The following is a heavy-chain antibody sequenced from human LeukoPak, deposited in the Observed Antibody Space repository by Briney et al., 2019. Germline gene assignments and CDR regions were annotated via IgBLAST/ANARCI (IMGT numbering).Heavy chain of an antibody. CDR2: IYYSGTT. CDR3: ARLPPYDILTGGTFDI. J-gene: IGHJ3*02. Sequence: SETLSLTCSVSSGAIDNYYWSWIRQPPGKGLEWIGYIYYSGTTHYNPSFKSRVTMSVDTSKNEFSLKVNSVTAAETGMYYCARLPPYDILTGGTFDIWGQGTMVTVAS. CDR1: SGAIDNYY. D-gene: IGHD3-9*01. V-gene: IGHV4-59*01.